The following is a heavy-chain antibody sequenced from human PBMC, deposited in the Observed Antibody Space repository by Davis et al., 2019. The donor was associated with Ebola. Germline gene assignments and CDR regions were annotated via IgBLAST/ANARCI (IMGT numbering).Heavy chain of an antibody. V-gene: IGHV3-7*03. CDR3: ARDIVGFNWFDP. CDR1: GFTFSSYG. Sequence: GESLKISCAASGFTFSSYGMHWVRQAPGKGLEWVANIKQDGSEKYYVDSVKGRFTISRDNAKNSLYLQMNSLRAEDTAVYYCARDIVGFNWFDPWGQGTLVTVSS. J-gene: IGHJ5*02. D-gene: IGHD2-15*01. CDR2: IKQDGSEK.